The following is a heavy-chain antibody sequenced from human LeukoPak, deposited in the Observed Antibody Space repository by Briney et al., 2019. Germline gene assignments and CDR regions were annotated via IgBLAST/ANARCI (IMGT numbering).Heavy chain of an antibody. CDR1: GYTCTNYY. CDR2: INPSGGST. CDR3: ARGGVGATTYVWFDP. D-gene: IGHD1-26*01. J-gene: IGHJ5*02. V-gene: IGHV1-46*01. Sequence: ASVKVSCKASGYTCTNYYIHWVRQAPGQGLECMGIINPSGGSTSYAQKFQGRVTMTRDMSTSTVYMELSSLRSEDTAVYYCARGGVGATTYVWFDPWGQGTLVTVSS.